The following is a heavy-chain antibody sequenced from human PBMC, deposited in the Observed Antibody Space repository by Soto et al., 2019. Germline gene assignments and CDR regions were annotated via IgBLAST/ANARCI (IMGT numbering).Heavy chain of an antibody. J-gene: IGHJ4*02. CDR3: VTDLNWQGH. V-gene: IGHV3-7*01. CDR1: GFTFSSYW. Sequence: PGGSLRLSCVVSGFTFSSYWMTWVRPAPGKGLECVANIKYDGSEEYYVDSVKGRFTISRDNAKNSLYLQMNSLRDEDTAVYYCVTDLNWQGHWGQGTLVTVSS. CDR2: IKYDGSEE.